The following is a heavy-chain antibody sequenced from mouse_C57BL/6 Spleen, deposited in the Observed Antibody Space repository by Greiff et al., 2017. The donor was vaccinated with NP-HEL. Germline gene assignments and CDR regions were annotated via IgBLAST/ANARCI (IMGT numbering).Heavy chain of an antibody. Sequence: QVHVKQPGAELVKPGASVKLSCKASGYTFTSYWMHWVKQRPGQGLEWIGMIHPNSGSTNYNEKFKSKATLTVDKSSSTAYMQLSSLTSEDSAVYYCFTTVVAKYFDVWGTGTTVTVSS. CDR3: FTTVVAKYFDV. J-gene: IGHJ1*03. CDR2: IHPNSGST. V-gene: IGHV1-64*01. D-gene: IGHD1-1*01. CDR1: GYTFTSYW.